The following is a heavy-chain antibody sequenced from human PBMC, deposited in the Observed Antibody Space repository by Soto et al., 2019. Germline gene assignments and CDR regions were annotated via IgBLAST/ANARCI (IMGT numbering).Heavy chain of an antibody. CDR3: ARGYNWFHP. J-gene: IGHJ5*02. V-gene: IGHV3-23*01. CDR2: ISSRSSTI. Sequence: GGSLRLSCAASGFTFSSYAMSWVRQAPGKGLEWVSAISSRSSTIYYADSVKGRFTMSRDNSKNTVYLQMNSLRAEDTAVYYCARGYNWFHPWGQGTLVTVSS. CDR1: GFTFSSYA.